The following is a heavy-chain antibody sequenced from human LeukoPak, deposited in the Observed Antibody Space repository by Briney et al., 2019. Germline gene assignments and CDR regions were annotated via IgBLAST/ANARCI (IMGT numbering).Heavy chain of an antibody. CDR3: ARDWAEGYSYGYPFGYFQH. Sequence: GGSLRLSCAASGFTFSSYDMHWVRQAPGKGLEWVAVISYDGSNKYYADSVKGRFTISRDNSKNTLYLQMNSLRAEDTAVYYCARDWAEGYSYGYPFGYFQHWGQGTLVTVSS. D-gene: IGHD5-18*01. V-gene: IGHV3-30*19. J-gene: IGHJ1*01. CDR2: ISYDGSNK. CDR1: GFTFSSYD.